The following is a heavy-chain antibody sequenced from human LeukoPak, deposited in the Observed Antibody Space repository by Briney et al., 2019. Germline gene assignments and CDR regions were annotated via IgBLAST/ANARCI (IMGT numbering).Heavy chain of an antibody. D-gene: IGHD3-22*01. CDR3: ARGWDYYDSSGYWSFDY. CDR1: GGSISGHY. V-gene: IGHV4-4*07. J-gene: IGHJ4*02. CDR2: IYTSGST. Sequence: PSETLSLTCTVSGGSISGHYWSWIRQPAGEGLEWIGRIYTSGSTNYNPSLRSRVTMSVDTSKNQFSLKLSSVTAADTAVYYCARGWDYYDSSGYWSFDYWGQGTLVTVSS.